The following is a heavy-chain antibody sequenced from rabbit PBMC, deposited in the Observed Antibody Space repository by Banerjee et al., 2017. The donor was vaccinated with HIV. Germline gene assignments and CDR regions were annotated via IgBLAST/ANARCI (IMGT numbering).Heavy chain of an antibody. D-gene: IGHD4-1*01. CDR3: ARDLSSSGWSDFAL. V-gene: IGHV1S40*01. CDR1: RFSFSSSYY. CDR2: IYTSSDNT. Sequence: QQLEESGGDLVKPGASLTLTCTASRFSFSSSYYLCWVRQAPGKGLEWIGCIYTSSDNTYYANWAKGRFTISKTSSTTVTLQMTSLTAADTATYFCARDLSSSGWSDFALWGPGTLVTVS. J-gene: IGHJ4*01.